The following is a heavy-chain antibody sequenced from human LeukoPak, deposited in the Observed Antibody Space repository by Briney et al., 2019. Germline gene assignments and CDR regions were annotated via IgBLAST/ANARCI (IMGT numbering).Heavy chain of an antibody. V-gene: IGHV3-30*03. Sequence: PGGSLRLSCAASGFTFSDYAMPWVRQAPGKGLEWVAVIAYGGTYTHHADSLKGRFTISRDNSRDTLYLQINSLRPEDTALYYCARNKAITAFFGMDVWGQGTTIIVSS. CDR1: GFTFSDYA. J-gene: IGHJ6*02. CDR2: IAYGGTYT. D-gene: IGHD2/OR15-2a*01. CDR3: ARNKAITAFFGMDV.